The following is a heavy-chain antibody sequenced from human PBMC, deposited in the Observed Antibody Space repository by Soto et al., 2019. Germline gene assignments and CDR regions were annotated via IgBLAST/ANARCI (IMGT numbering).Heavy chain of an antibody. CDR1: GDSVSSSFW. J-gene: IGHJ4*02. D-gene: IGHD4-17*01. CDR2: IYHTETT. V-gene: IGHV4-4*02. Sequence: QVLLQESGPGLVKPSGTLSLTCAVSGDSVSSSFWWTWVRQPPGKGLEWIGEIYHTETTNYAPSLKRRVTISLDKSMNQFSLRFSSVTPADTAVYYCARYDFGTFDNWGQGIRVTVSS. CDR3: ARYDFGTFDN.